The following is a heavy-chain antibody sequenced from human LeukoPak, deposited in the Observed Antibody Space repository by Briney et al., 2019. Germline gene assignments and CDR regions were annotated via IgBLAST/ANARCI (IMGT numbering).Heavy chain of an antibody. CDR3: ARAPLWFGIPFDP. D-gene: IGHD3-10*01. Sequence: SETLSLTCTVSGGSISSYYWSWIRQPPGEGLEWIGYIYYSGSTSYNPSLKSRVTISVDTSKNQFSLKLSSVTAADTAVYYCARAPLWFGIPFDPWGQGTLVIVSS. CDR2: IYYSGST. J-gene: IGHJ5*02. CDR1: GGSISSYY. V-gene: IGHV4-59*01.